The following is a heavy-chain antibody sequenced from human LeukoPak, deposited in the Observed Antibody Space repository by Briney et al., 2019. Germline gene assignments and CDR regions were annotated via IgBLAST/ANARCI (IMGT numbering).Heavy chain of an antibody. CDR1: GFTFSSYS. CDR3: AKSLGVYSSSWYSDFDY. D-gene: IGHD6-13*01. V-gene: IGHV3-48*04. Sequence: GGSLRLSCAASGFTFSSYSMNWVRQAPGKGLEWVSYISSSSSTIYYADSVKGRFTISRDNAKNSLYLQMNSLRAEDTAVYYCAKSLGVYSSSWYSDFDYWGQGTLVTVSS. J-gene: IGHJ4*02. CDR2: ISSSSSTI.